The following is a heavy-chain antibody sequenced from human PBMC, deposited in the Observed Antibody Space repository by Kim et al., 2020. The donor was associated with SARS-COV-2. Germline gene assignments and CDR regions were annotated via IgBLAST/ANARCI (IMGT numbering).Heavy chain of an antibody. J-gene: IGHJ6*02. CDR3: ARGGIAAAGTAPNYYYYYGMDV. D-gene: IGHD6-13*01. V-gene: IGHV1-69*06. Sequence: SVKVSCKASGGTFSSYAISWVRQAPGQGLEWMGGIIPIFGTANYAQKFQGRVTITADKSTSTAYMELSSLRSEDTAVYYCARGGIAAAGTAPNYYYYYGMDVWGQGTTVTVSS. CDR2: IIPIFGTA. CDR1: GGTFSSYA.